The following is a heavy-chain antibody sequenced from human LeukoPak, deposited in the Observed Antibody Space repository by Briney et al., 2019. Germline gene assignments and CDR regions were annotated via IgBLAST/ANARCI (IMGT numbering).Heavy chain of an antibody. CDR1: GSSIRSGNYY. CDR2: IHYSGTT. J-gene: IGHJ4*02. Sequence: SGTLSLTCTVSGSSIRSGNYYWQWIRQPPGGGLGWIGSIHYSGTTYYSPSLKSRVTISVDTSKNQFSLRLDSVTATDTAFYYCARRTPGSYFDYWGQGILVTVPS. D-gene: IGHD3-10*01. V-gene: IGHV4-39*01. CDR3: ARRTPGSYFDY.